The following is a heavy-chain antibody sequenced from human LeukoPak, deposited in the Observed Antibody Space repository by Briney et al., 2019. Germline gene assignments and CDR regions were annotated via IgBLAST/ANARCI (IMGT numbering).Heavy chain of an antibody. Sequence: PSETLSLTCSVSGYSISSNYYWAWMRQPPGKGLEWIGTINHSGSTYFNPFLKIRVSVSVDTSKNQVSLRLSSVTVADTAVYYCARVCSSGRCLDYWGQGTLVTVSS. J-gene: IGHJ4*02. CDR3: ARVCSSGRCLDY. CDR2: INHSGST. D-gene: IGHD2-2*01. CDR1: GYSISSNYY. V-gene: IGHV4-38-2*02.